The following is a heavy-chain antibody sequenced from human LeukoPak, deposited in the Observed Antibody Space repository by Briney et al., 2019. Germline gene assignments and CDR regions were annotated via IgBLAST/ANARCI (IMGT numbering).Heavy chain of an antibody. CDR2: LTASGANT. D-gene: IGHD3-10*01. J-gene: IGHJ4*02. V-gene: IGHV3-23*01. Sequence: GGSLRLSCAASGFNFSKYIMTWVRQAPGKGLEWVSSLTASGANTYYADSVKGRFTISRDNSMNTLYLQMNSLRGEDTAVYYCARDDGFYSASGIYQNYFDHWGQGILVTVSP. CDR3: ARDDGFYSASGIYQNYFDH. CDR1: GFNFSKYI.